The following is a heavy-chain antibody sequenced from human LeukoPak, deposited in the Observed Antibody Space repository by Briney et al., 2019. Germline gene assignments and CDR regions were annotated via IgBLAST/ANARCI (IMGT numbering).Heavy chain of an antibody. J-gene: IGHJ5*02. Sequence: SQTLSLTCSVSGGSITSGGYYCSWIRQHPGKGLEWIGYIHYSGSTYYNPSLKSRVTISVDTSKNQFSLTLSSVTAADTAVYYCAGGSNYNWFDPWGQGTLVTVSS. D-gene: IGHD4-11*01. CDR3: AGGSNYNWFDP. CDR2: IHYSGST. CDR1: GGSITSGGYY. V-gene: IGHV4-31*03.